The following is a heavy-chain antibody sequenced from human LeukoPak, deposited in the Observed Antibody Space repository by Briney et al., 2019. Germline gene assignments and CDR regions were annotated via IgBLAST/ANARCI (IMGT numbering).Heavy chain of an antibody. Sequence: SETLSLTCAVYGGSFSGYYWSWIRQPAGKGREWIGRIYTSGSTNYNPSLKSRVTMSVDTSKNQFSLKLSSVTAADTAVYYCASLRVPGDFDYWGQGTLVTVSS. D-gene: IGHD3-16*01. CDR3: ASLRVPGDFDY. V-gene: IGHV4-59*10. CDR2: IYTSGST. CDR1: GGSFSGYY. J-gene: IGHJ4*02.